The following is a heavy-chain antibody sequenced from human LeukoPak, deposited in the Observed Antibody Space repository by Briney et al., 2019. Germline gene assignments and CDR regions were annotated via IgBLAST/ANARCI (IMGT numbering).Heavy chain of an antibody. D-gene: IGHD1-26*01. Sequence: SETLSLTCTVSGGSINNYYWSWVRQTPGKGLECIGYIYYTGSTNYNPSLRSRVTMSVDTSTNQFSLKLSSVTAADTAVYYCARGRLGATYWGQGTLVTVSS. J-gene: IGHJ4*02. CDR3: ARGRLGATY. CDR2: IYYTGST. CDR1: GGSINNYY. V-gene: IGHV4-59*08.